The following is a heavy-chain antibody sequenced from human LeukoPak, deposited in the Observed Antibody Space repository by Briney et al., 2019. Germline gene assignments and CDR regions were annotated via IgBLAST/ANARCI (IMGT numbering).Heavy chain of an antibody. CDR2: INPSGGGT. V-gene: IGHV1-46*01. D-gene: IGHD3-3*01. CDR1: GYTFTSYY. J-gene: IGHJ5*02. Sequence: ASVKVSCKASGYTFTSYYIHWVRQAPGQGLEWMGIINPSGGGTSYAQKFQGRVTMTRDMSTSTVYMELSSLRSEDTAVYYCARGAIEISITIFGVASIGPDWFDPWGQGILVTVSS. CDR3: ARGAIEISITIFGVASIGPDWFDP.